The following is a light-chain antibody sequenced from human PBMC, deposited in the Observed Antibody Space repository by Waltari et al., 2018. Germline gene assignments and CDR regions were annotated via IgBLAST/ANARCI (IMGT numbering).Light chain of an antibody. Sequence: QSALTQPPSASGSPGQSVTISCTGTSSDVGTYNYVSWYQQHPGKAPKLMIYEVSKRPSGVPDRLSGSTSGHTASLTVSGLQVEDEADYYCSSYAGSNKVVFGGGTKLTVL. V-gene: IGLV2-8*01. J-gene: IGLJ2*01. CDR3: SSYAGSNKVV. CDR2: EVS. CDR1: SSDVGTYNY.